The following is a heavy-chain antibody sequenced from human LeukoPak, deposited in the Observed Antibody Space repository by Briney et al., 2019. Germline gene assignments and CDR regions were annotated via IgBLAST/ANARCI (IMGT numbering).Heavy chain of an antibody. J-gene: IGHJ6*03. D-gene: IGHD4-23*01. Sequence: SVKVSCKASGGTFTSSAISWVRQAPGQGLEWMGGIIPIFGTANYAQKFQGRVTITADESTSTAYMELSSLRSEDTAVYYCARSPYYGGYYYYYMDVWGKGTTVTVSS. V-gene: IGHV1-69*13. CDR2: IIPIFGTA. CDR1: GGTFTSSA. CDR3: ARSPYYGGYYYYYMDV.